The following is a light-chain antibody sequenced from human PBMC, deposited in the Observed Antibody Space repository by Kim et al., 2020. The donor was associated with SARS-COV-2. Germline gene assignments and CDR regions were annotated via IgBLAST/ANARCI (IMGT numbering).Light chain of an antibody. CDR3: LQHSNYPHT. Sequence: ASVGDRVTITCRASQGISNALAWYQQKPGRAPKRLIYGASSLESGVPSRFSGSGSGTDFTLTISSVQPEDFATYFCLQHSNYPHTFGQGTRLEIK. V-gene: IGKV1D-13*01. CDR1: QGISNA. J-gene: IGKJ5*01. CDR2: GAS.